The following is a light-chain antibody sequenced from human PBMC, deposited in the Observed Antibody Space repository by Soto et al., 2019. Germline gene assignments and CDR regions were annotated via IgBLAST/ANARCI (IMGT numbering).Light chain of an antibody. V-gene: IGKV3-15*01. CDR1: HSVSSD. J-gene: IGKJ2*01. CDR3: QHYHGWPFT. CDR2: GAS. Sequence: EILMTQSPATLSVSSGARATLSCRASHSVSSDLAWYQHYPGQAPRLLIYGASTRVTGTPPRLSGSGSGKEFTLTITSLQAEDFAVYYCQHYHGWPFTFGQGTKLEMK.